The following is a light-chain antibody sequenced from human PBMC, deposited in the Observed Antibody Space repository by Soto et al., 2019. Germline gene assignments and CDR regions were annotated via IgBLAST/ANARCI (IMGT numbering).Light chain of an antibody. CDR3: QQYGRSPFT. Sequence: EILLTQSPGTLSLSPGERATLSCRASQSVSSSNLAWYQQKPGQAPRLLIYGASSRATGTPDRFSGSGSGTDFTLTISRLEPEDFAVYYCQQYGRSPFTFGPGTKVDIK. CDR1: QSVSSSN. CDR2: GAS. V-gene: IGKV3-20*01. J-gene: IGKJ3*01.